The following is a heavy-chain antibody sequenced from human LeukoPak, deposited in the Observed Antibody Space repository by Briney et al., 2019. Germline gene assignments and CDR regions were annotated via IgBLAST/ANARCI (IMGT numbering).Heavy chain of an antibody. D-gene: IGHD2-15*01. J-gene: IGHJ5*02. CDR1: GFTFGDYA. V-gene: IGHV3-49*03. CDR3: TRVYCDAGRCYGPNL. Sequence: GGSLRLSCTASGFTFGDYAMSWFRQAPGKGLEWVGLVGGNAYGGTTEYAASVRGRFSISRDDSRSTAYLQMSSLKTEDTAMYYCTRVYCDAGRCYGPNLWGQGTLVTVSS. CDR2: VGGNAYGGTT.